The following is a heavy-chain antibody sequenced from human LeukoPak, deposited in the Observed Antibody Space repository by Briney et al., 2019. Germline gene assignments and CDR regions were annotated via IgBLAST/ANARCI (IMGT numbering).Heavy chain of an antibody. CDR1: GFTFSSYA. CDR2: ISGSGGST. J-gene: IGHJ4*02. Sequence: GGSLRLSCAASGFTFSSYAMSWVRQAPGKGLEWVSAISGSGGSTYYADSVKGRFTISRDNSKDTLYLQMNSLRAEDTAVYYCAKPYDILTGYYYFDYWGQGTLVTVSS. D-gene: IGHD3-9*01. V-gene: IGHV3-23*01. CDR3: AKPYDILTGYYYFDY.